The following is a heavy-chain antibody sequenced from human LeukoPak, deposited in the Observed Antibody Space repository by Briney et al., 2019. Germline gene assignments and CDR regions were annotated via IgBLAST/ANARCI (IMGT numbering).Heavy chain of an antibody. V-gene: IGHV4-34*01. CDR3: ARHDEIAVFRNGLDV. J-gene: IGHJ6*02. CDR1: GGSFSGYY. CDR2: INHSGST. Sequence: SETLSLTCAVYGGSFSGYYWSWIRQPPGKGLEWIGQINHSGSTNYNPSLKSRVTISVDTSKTQFSLKLSSVTAADTAVYYCARHDEIAVFRNGLDVWGQGTTVTVS. D-gene: IGHD6-19*01.